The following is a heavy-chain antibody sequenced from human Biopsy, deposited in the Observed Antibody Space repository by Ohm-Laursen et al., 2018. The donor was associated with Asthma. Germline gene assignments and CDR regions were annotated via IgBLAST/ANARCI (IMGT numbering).Heavy chain of an antibody. CDR2: ITFDGSTQ. V-gene: IGHV3-30-3*01. D-gene: IGHD6-13*01. CDR1: GRHFGSYN. J-gene: IGHJ4*02. Sequence: SLRLSCATSGRHFGSYNMHWARQAPGKGLEWVAVITFDGSTQHYGGSVKGRFTISRDNSKNMLFLQMNSLRAEDTAVYYCLRDTLGYYFDIWGQGTQVTVSS. CDR3: LRDTLGYYFDI.